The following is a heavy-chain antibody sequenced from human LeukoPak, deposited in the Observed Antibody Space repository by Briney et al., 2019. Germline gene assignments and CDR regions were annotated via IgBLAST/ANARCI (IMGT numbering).Heavy chain of an antibody. V-gene: IGHV3-23*01. J-gene: IGHJ6*03. CDR2: ISGSGGST. D-gene: IGHD1-26*01. Sequence: GVSLRLSCAASVFTFSSYAMSWVRQAPGKGLEWVSAISGSGGSTYYADSVKGRFTISRDNSKNTVYLQMNSLSTEDTAVYYCAKDSGSYSSNYYMDVWGKGTTVTISS. CDR1: VFTFSSYA. CDR3: AKDSGSYSSNYYMDV.